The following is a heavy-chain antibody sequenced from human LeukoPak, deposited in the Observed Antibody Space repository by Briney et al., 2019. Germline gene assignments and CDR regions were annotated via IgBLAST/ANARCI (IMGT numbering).Heavy chain of an antibody. Sequence: GGSLRLSCAASGFAFSDSDMYWVRQAPGKGLEWVGRIRSKANTYATAYTVSVKGRFTISRDDSKNTAHLQMNRLKTEDTAVYYCTRRAWGSGWGAFDIWGQGTMVTVPS. D-gene: IGHD6-19*01. V-gene: IGHV3-73*01. CDR2: IRSKANTYAT. CDR1: GFAFSDSD. J-gene: IGHJ3*02. CDR3: TRRAWGSGWGAFDI.